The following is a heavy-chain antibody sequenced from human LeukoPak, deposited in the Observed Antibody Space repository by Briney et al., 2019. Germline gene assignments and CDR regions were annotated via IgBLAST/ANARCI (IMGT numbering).Heavy chain of an antibody. CDR2: INWNGGST. J-gene: IGHJ6*03. V-gene: IGHV3-20*01. Sequence: GGSLRLSCAASGFTFDDYGMSWVRQAPGKGLEWVSGINWNGGSTGYADSVKGRFTISRDNAKNSLYLQMNSLRAEDTALYHCARETVVTPYYYYYYMDVWGKGTTVTVSS. D-gene: IGHD4-23*01. CDR3: ARETVVTPYYYYYYMDV. CDR1: GFTFDDYG.